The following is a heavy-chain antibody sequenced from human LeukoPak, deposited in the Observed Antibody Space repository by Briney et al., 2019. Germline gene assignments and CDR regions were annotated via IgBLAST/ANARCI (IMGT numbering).Heavy chain of an antibody. CDR1: GFTFSSYW. CDR3: ARLYCSSISCYYGY. J-gene: IGHJ4*02. Sequence: PGGSLRLSCAASGFTFSSYWMTWVRQAPGKGLEWGANIKQDGSEKYYVDSVKGRFTISGDNAKNSLYLQMNSLRAEDTAVYYCARLYCSSISCYYGYWGQGTLVTVSS. CDR2: IKQDGSEK. D-gene: IGHD2-2*01. V-gene: IGHV3-7*03.